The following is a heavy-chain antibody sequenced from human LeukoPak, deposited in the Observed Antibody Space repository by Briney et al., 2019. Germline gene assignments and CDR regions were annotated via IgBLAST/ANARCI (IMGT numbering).Heavy chain of an antibody. J-gene: IGHJ4*02. Sequence: ASVKVSCKASGYTFTGYYMHWVRQAPGQGLEWMGRINPNSGVTNYAQKFQGRVTMTRDTSISTAYMELSRLRSDDTAVYYCARDLSSSITMVVVVNYQDSFDYWGQGTLVTVSS. CDR2: INPNSGVT. CDR1: GYTFTGYY. CDR3: ARDLSSSITMVVVVNYQDSFDY. V-gene: IGHV1-2*06. D-gene: IGHD3-22*01.